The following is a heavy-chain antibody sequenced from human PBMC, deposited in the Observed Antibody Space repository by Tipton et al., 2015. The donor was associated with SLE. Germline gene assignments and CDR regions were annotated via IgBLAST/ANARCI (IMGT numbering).Heavy chain of an antibody. V-gene: IGHV4-30-4*08. CDR1: GGSISSSRYY. CDR3: AREDTARAFDI. J-gene: IGHJ3*02. D-gene: IGHD5-18*01. CDR2: IYYSGST. Sequence: TLSLTCTVSGGSISSSRYYWSWIRQPPGKGLEWIGYIYYSGSTYYNPSLKSRVTISVDTSKNQFSLKLSSVTAADTAVYYCAREDTARAFDIWGQGTMVTVSS.